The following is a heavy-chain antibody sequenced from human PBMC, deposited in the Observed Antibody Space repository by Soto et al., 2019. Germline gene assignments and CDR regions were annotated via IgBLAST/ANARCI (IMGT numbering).Heavy chain of an antibody. V-gene: IGHV3-21*01. Sequence: EVQLVESGGGLVKPGGSLRLSCAASGFTFSSYSMNCVRQAPGKGLEWVSSISSSSSYIYYADSVKGRFTISRDNAKNSLYLQMNSLRAEDTAVYYCARAPGAALFDYWGQGTLVTVSS. CDR2: ISSSSSYI. CDR3: ARAPGAALFDY. CDR1: GFTFSSYS. J-gene: IGHJ4*02. D-gene: IGHD6-13*01.